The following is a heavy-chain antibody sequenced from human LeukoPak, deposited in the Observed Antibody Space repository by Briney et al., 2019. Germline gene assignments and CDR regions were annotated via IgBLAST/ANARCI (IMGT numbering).Heavy chain of an antibody. Sequence: SGGSLRLSCAASGFNFRAYTMNWVRRAPGKGLEWVSSISSSSSSFIYYADSVKGRFTISRDNAKNSLYLQMNSLRAEDTALYYCAREGTTSEYLIYSFYGFDVWGQGTTVTVSS. V-gene: IGHV3-21*01. J-gene: IGHJ6*02. D-gene: IGHD2-21*01. CDR1: GFNFRAYT. CDR2: ISSSSSSFI. CDR3: AREGTTSEYLIYSFYGFDV.